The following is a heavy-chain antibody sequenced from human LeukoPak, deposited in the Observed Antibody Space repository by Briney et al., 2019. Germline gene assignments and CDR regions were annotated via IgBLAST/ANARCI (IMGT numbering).Heavy chain of an antibody. CDR2: INHSGST. CDR1: GGSFSSYY. J-gene: IGHJ4*02. V-gene: IGHV4-34*01. CDR3: ARGSRYYYGSGSSRNDY. D-gene: IGHD3-10*01. Sequence: PSETLSLTCAVYGGSFSSYYWSWIRQPPGKGLEWIGEINHSGSTNYNPSLKSRVTISVDTSKNQFSLKLGSVTAADTAVYYCARGSRYYYGSGSSRNDYWGQGTLVTVSS.